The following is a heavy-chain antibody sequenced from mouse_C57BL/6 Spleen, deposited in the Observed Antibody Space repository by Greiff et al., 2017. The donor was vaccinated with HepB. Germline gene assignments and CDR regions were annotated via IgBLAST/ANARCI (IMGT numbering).Heavy chain of an antibody. CDR2: ISYDGSN. CDR3: AGGGYDWFAY. V-gene: IGHV3-6*01. J-gene: IGHJ3*01. CDR1: GYSITSGYY. Sequence: VQLKESGPGLVKPSQSLSLTCSVTGYSITSGYYWNWIRQFPGNKLEWMGYISYDGSNNYNPSLKNRISITRDTSKNQFFLKLNSVTTEDTATYYCAGGGYDWFAYWGQGTLVTVSA. D-gene: IGHD2-2*01.